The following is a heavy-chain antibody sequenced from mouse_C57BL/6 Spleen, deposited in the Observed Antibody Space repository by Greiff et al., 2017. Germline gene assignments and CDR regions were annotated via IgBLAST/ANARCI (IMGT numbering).Heavy chain of an antibody. Sequence: QVTLKVCGPGILQSSQTLSLTCSFSGFSLSTSGMGVSWIRQPSGKGLEWLAHIYWDDDKRYNPSLKSRLTISKDTSRNQVFLKITSVDTADTATYYCARRGGDAPFDYWGQGTTLTVSS. V-gene: IGHV8-12*01. J-gene: IGHJ2*01. CDR1: GFSLSTSGMG. CDR3: ARRGGDAPFDY. CDR2: IYWDDDK.